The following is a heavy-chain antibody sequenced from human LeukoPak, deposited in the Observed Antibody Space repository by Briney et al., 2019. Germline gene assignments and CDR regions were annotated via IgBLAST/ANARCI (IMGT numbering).Heavy chain of an antibody. Sequence: SETLSLTCSVSGGSISSSLHSWGWVRQPPEKGLEWIGSISYSGSTYYNASFNSRATMSVDRSKDQFSLNLTSVTATDTAVYYCARHFYGDYVFDYWGKGTLVTVSS. CDR3: ARHFYGDYVFDY. V-gene: IGHV4-39*01. CDR1: GGSISSSLHS. CDR2: ISYSGST. D-gene: IGHD4-17*01. J-gene: IGHJ4*02.